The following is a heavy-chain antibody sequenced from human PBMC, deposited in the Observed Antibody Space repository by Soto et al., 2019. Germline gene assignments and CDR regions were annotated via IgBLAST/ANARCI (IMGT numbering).Heavy chain of an antibody. J-gene: IGHJ6*02. CDR2: IYYSGIT. V-gene: IGHV4-59*01. CDR1: GGSISSYY. D-gene: IGHD1-20*01. Sequence: QVQLQESGPGLVKPSETLSLTCTVSGGSISSYYWSWIRQPPGKGLEWIGYIYYSGITNYNPSLKTRVTISVDTSKNQFSLKLSSGTAAATAVYYCARYKSNYYYGMDVWGQGTTVTVSS. CDR3: ARYKSNYYYGMDV.